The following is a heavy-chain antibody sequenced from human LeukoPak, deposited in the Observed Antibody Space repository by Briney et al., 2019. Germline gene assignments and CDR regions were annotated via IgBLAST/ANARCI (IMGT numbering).Heavy chain of an antibody. CDR2: IWYDGSNK. J-gene: IGHJ4*02. CDR3: ARADEWDY. D-gene: IGHD2-8*01. CDR1: GFTFSSYG. V-gene: IGHV3-33*01. Sequence: GGSLRLSCAASGFTFSSYGMHWVRQAPGKGLEWVAVIWYDGSNKYYADSVKGRFTISRDNAKNSLYLQMNSLRAEDTAVYYCARADEWDYWGQGTLVTVSS.